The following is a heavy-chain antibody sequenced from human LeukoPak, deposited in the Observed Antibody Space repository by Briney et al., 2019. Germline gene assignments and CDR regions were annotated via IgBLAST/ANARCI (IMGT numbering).Heavy chain of an antibody. V-gene: IGHV3-30*04. J-gene: IGHJ6*02. CDR1: GFTFSSYA. CDR2: ISYDGSNK. D-gene: IGHD1-26*01. CDR3: ARDGGSYRGYYYYGMDV. Sequence: GGSLRLSCAASGFTFSSYAMHWVRQAPGKGLEWVAVISYDGSNKYYADSVKGRFTISRDNSKNTLYLQMNSLRAEDTAVYYCARDGGSYRGYYYYGMDVWGQGTTVTVSS.